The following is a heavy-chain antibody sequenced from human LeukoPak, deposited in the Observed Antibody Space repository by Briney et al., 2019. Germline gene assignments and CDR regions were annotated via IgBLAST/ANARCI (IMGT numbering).Heavy chain of an antibody. CDR2: MNPNSGNT. J-gene: IGHJ6*03. D-gene: IGHD6-13*01. V-gene: IGHV1-8*01. CDR3: ARTYSSSWYGYYYYMDV. CDR1: GYTFTSYD. Sequence: ASVKVSCEASGYTFTSYDINWVRQATGQGLEWMGWMNPNSGNTGYAQKFQGRVTMTRNTSISTAYMELSSLRSEDTAVYYCARTYSSSWYGYYYYMDVWGKGTTVTISS.